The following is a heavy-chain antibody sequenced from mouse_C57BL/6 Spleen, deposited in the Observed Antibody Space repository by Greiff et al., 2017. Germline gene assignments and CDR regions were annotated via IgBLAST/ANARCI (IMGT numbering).Heavy chain of an antibody. V-gene: IGHV1-81*01. CDR2: IYPRSGNS. CDR1: GYTFTSYG. D-gene: IGHD1-1*01. CDR3: ANYCGSSYGY. J-gene: IGHJ2*01. Sequence: QVHVKQSGAELARPGASVKLSCKASGYTFTSYGISWVKQRTGQGLEWIGEIYPRSGNSYYNEKFKGKATLTADKSSSTAYMELRSLTSEDSAVYFCANYCGSSYGYWGQGSTLTVSS.